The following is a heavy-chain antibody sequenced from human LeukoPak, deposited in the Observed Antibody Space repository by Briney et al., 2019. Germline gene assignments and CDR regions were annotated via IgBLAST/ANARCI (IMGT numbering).Heavy chain of an antibody. V-gene: IGHV4-59*04. CDR2: IYYSGST. Sequence: PSETLSLTFTDSGGSISSCYWSWIRQPPGKGLEWVGYIYYSGSTYYNPSLKSRVTISVDTSKNQFSLKLSSVTAADAAVYYCARRPRRGATTRRDFQHWGQGTLVTVSS. D-gene: IGHD1-26*01. J-gene: IGHJ1*01. CDR3: ARRPRRGATTRRDFQH. CDR1: GGSISSCY.